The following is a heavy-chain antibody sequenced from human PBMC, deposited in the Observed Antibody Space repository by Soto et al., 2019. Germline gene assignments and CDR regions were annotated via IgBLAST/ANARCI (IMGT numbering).Heavy chain of an antibody. CDR2: INPSGGST. CDR3: ARDLFPQQLQRHWFDP. Sequence: GASVKVSCKASGYTFTSYYMHWVRQAPGQGLEWMGIINPSGGSTSYAQKFQGRVTMTRDTSTSTVYMELSSLRSEDTAVYYCARDLFPQQLQRHWFDPWGQGTQVTVSS. D-gene: IGHD6-13*01. CDR1: GYTFTSYY. J-gene: IGHJ5*02. V-gene: IGHV1-46*01.